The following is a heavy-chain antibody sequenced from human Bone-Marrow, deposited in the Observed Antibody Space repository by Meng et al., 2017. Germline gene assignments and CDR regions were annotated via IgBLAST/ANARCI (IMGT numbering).Heavy chain of an antibody. CDR3: ARGHYYYYGSGSYYRGPYYFDY. V-gene: IGHV3-23*01. Sequence: GESLKISCAASGFTFSSYAMSWVRQAPGKGLEWVSAISGSGGSTYYADSVKGRFTISRDNSKNTLYLQMNSLRAEDTAVYYCARGHYYYYGSGSYYRGPYYFDYWGQGTLVTVSS. J-gene: IGHJ4*02. CDR1: GFTFSSYA. D-gene: IGHD3-10*01. CDR2: ISGSGGST.